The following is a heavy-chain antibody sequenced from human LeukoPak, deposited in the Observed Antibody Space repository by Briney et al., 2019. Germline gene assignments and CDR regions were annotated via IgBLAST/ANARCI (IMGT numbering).Heavy chain of an antibody. CDR1: GYTFTSYY. Sequence: ASVKVSCKASGYTFTSYYMHWVRQAPGQGLEWMGWINPNSGGTNYAQKFQGRVTMTRDTSISTAYMELSRLRSDDTAVYYCATSLDTAMVLYYYYYMDVWGKGTTVTVSS. CDR2: INPNSGGT. CDR3: ATSLDTAMVLYYYYYMDV. V-gene: IGHV1-2*02. D-gene: IGHD5-18*01. J-gene: IGHJ6*03.